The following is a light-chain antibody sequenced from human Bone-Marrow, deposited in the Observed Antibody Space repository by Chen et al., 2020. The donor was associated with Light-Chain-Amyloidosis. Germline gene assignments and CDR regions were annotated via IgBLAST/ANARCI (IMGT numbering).Light chain of an antibody. Sequence: DIQMTQSPSSLSASVGDRVTITCRASQSISSNLNWYQHKPGKAPNLLIYVASSLQTGVPSRFSGSGSGTDFTLTISSLQPEDFATYDCQQSYSTPITFGQGTRLEIK. J-gene: IGKJ5*01. CDR3: QQSYSTPIT. CDR1: QSISSN. CDR2: VAS. V-gene: IGKV1-39*01.